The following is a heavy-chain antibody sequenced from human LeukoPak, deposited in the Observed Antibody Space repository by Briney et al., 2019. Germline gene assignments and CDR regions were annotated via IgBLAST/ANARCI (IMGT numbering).Heavy chain of an antibody. V-gene: IGHV3-30*04. CDR1: GFTFSSYA. Sequence: GGSLRLSCAASGFTFSSYAMHWVRHAPGKGLEWGAAIPNHGSNKYYADSVKGRSTISRHNSKNTPYLQINSQRTEDTAVYYRARGSSALDYWGEGMVVAVSS. CDR2: IPNHGSNK. J-gene: IGHJ4*02. CDR3: ARGSSALDY.